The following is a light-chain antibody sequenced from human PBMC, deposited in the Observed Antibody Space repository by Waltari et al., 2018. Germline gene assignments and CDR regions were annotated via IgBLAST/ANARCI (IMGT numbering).Light chain of an antibody. J-gene: IGKJ4*01. V-gene: IGKV3-20*01. CDR3: QQYDISPRSI. Sequence: LVLTQSPGTLSLSPGERATLSCRASQNVNNNYLAWYQHKPGQAPRLLIYGASRRATGIPDRFSGSGSGTDFTLTINRLEPEDFAVYYCQQYDISPRSIFGGGTKVEIK. CDR1: QNVNNNY. CDR2: GAS.